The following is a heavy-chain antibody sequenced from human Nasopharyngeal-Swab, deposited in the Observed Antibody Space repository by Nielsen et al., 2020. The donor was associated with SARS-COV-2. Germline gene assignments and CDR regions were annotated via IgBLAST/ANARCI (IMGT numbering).Heavy chain of an antibody. J-gene: IGHJ4*02. Sequence: WVRQAPGQGLEWMGRINPNSGGTNYAQKFQGRVTMTRDTSISTAYMELSRLRSDDTAVYYCARNDSNGYGYWGQGTLVTAPQ. CDR3: ARNDSNGYGY. V-gene: IGHV1-2*06. D-gene: IGHD3-22*01. CDR2: INPNSGGT.